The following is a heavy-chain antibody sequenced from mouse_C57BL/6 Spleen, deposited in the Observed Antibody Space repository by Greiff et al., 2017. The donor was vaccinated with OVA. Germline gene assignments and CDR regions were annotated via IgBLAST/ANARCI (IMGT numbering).Heavy chain of an antibody. V-gene: IGHV5-4*01. J-gene: IGHJ2*01. D-gene: IGHD2-4*01. Sequence: EVQGVESGGGLVKPGGSLKLSCAASGFTFSSYAMSWVRQTPEKRLEWVATISDGGSYTYYPDNVKGRFTISRDNAKNNLYLQMSHLKSEDTAMYYCARDRDYDYYFDYWGQGTTLTVSS. CDR1: GFTFSSYA. CDR2: ISDGGSYT. CDR3: ARDRDYDYYFDY.